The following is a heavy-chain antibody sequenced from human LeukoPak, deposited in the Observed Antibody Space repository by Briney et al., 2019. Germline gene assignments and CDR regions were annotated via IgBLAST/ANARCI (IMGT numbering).Heavy chain of an antibody. J-gene: IGHJ4*02. CDR1: GFTFSSYG. Sequence: GRSLRLSCAASGFTFSSYGMHWVRQAPGKGLEWVAVISYDGSNKYYADSVKGRFTISRDNSKNTLYLQMNSLRAEDTAVYYCAKYSGSYFDYWGQGTLVTVSS. D-gene: IGHD1-26*01. CDR2: ISYDGSNK. CDR3: AKYSGSYFDY. V-gene: IGHV3-30*18.